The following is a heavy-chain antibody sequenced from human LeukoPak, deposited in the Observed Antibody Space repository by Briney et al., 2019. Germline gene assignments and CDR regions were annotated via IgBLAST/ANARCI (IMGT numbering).Heavy chain of an antibody. J-gene: IGHJ4*02. CDR3: AKGGGITGNYFDY. CDR2: ISYDGSNK. Sequence: PGGSLRLSCAASGFTFSSYAMHWVRQAPGKGLEWVAVISYDGSNKYYADSVKGRFTISRDNSKNTLYLQMNSLRAEDTAVYYCAKGGGITGNYFDYWGQGTLVTVSS. CDR1: GFTFSSYA. V-gene: IGHV3-30-3*01. D-gene: IGHD1-20*01.